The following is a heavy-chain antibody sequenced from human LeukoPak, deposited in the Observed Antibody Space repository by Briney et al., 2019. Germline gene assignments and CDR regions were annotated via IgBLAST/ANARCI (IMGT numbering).Heavy chain of an antibody. J-gene: IGHJ4*02. Sequence: KPSQTLSLTCTVSGVSISSSGYYWSWLGQHPGKGLEWIGYSYYSGTTYYNPSLKCRVTISVATSNNQFSLKLFSVTAADTAVYYCAREDYYDSSGYLDYWGQGTLVTVSS. D-gene: IGHD3-22*01. CDR2: SYYSGTT. V-gene: IGHV4-31*03. CDR1: GVSISSSGYY. CDR3: AREDYYDSSGYLDY.